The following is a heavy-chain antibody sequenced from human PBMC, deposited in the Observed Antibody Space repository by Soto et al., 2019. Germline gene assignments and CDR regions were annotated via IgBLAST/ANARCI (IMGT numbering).Heavy chain of an antibody. V-gene: IGHV3-30*18. CDR2: ISYDGSKK. D-gene: IGHD3-10*01. Sequence: GGSLRLSCAASGITFTNYGMHWVRQAPGKGLEWVAVISYDGSKKYYGDSVKGRFTISRDNSNNTLYLQMNSLRDEDTAMYYCAKDLVDDGSGRMNHWGQGTLVTVSS. CDR1: GITFTNYG. CDR3: AKDLVDDGSGRMNH. J-gene: IGHJ5*02.